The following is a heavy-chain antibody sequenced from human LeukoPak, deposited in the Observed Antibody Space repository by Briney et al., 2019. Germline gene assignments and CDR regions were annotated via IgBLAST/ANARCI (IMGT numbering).Heavy chain of an antibody. CDR3: ARGRPIWFGELGTNWFDP. V-gene: IGHV3-21*01. Sequence: GGSLRLSCAASGSTLSSYSMDWVRQAPGKGLEWVSSISSSSRYIYYADSVKGRFTISRDNAKNSLYLQMNSLRAEDTAVYYCARGRPIWFGELGTNWFDPWGQGTLVTVSS. CDR1: GSTLSSYS. J-gene: IGHJ5*02. D-gene: IGHD3-10*01. CDR2: ISSSSRYI.